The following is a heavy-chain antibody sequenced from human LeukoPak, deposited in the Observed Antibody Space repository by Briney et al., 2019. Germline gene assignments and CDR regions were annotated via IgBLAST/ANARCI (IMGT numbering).Heavy chain of an antibody. CDR3: ARGLLRYFDWFFDY. Sequence: WASVNVSCKASGVTFSSYAISWVRQAPGQGLESIRRIIPIFGTANYAQKFQGRVTITADKFTSTAYMELSSLRSEDTAVYYCARGLLRYFDWFFDYWGQGTLVTVSS. CDR2: IIPIFGTA. V-gene: IGHV1-69*06. D-gene: IGHD3-9*01. J-gene: IGHJ4*02. CDR1: GVTFSSYA.